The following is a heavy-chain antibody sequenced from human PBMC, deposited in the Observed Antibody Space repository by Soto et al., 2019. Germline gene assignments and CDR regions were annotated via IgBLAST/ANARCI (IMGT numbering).Heavy chain of an antibody. J-gene: IGHJ4*02. CDR3: AKDPIRRVEMATIV. CDR1: GFTFSSYA. Sequence: PGGSLRLSCAASGFTFSSYAMSWVRQAPGKGLEWVSAISGSGGSTYYADSVKGRFTISRDNSKNTLYLQMNSLRAEDTAVYYCAKDPIRRVEMATIVWGQGTLVTVSS. CDR2: ISGSGGST. V-gene: IGHV3-23*01. D-gene: IGHD5-12*01.